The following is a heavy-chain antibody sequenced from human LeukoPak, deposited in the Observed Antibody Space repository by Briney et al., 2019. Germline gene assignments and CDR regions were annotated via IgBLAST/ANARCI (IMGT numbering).Heavy chain of an antibody. Sequence: PSETLSLTCTVSGGSISSYYWSWIRQPPGKGLEWMGYIYYSGSTNYNPSLKSRVTISVGTSKDQFSLKLSSVTAADTAVYYCARGNDYVWGSYRYSPLYYYYYGMDVWGQGTTVTVSS. CDR2: IYYSGST. CDR3: ARGNDYVWGSYRYSPLYYYYYGMDV. D-gene: IGHD3-16*02. J-gene: IGHJ6*02. CDR1: GGSISSYY. V-gene: IGHV4-59*12.